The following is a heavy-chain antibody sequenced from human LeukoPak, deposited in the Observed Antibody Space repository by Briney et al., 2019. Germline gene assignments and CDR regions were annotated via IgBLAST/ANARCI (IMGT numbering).Heavy chain of an antibody. V-gene: IGHV4-61*02. J-gene: IGHJ3*02. CDR1: GGSISSSSYY. CDR3: ARDLGTAHDAFDI. Sequence: SETLSLTCTVSGGSISSSSYYWSWIRQPAGKGLEWIGRIYTSGSTNYNPSLKSRVTMSVDTSKNQFSLKLSSVTAADTAVYYCARDLGTAHDAFDIWGQGTMVTVSS. D-gene: IGHD1-1*01. CDR2: IYTSGST.